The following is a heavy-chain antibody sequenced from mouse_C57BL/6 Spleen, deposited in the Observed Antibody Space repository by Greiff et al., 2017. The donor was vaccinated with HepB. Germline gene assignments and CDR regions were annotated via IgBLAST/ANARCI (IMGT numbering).Heavy chain of an antibody. CDR3: ARGGSDAMDY. J-gene: IGHJ4*01. V-gene: IGHV1-54*01. D-gene: IGHD1-1*01. CDR2: INPGSGGT. Sequence: QVQLKESGAELVRPGTSVKVSCKASGYAFTNYLIEWVKQRPGQGLEWIGVINPGSGGTNYNEKFKGKATLTADKSSSTAYMQLSSLTSEDSAVYFCARGGSDAMDYWGQGTSVTVSS. CDR1: GYAFTNYL.